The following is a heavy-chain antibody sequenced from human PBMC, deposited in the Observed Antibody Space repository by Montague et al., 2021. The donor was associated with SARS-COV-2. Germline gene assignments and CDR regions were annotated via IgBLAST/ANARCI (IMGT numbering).Heavy chain of an antibody. CDR3: ARGSRQWLVRPPHYYYFDY. CDR1: GGSFSGYY. D-gene: IGHD6-19*01. V-gene: IGHV4-34*01. J-gene: IGHJ4*02. Sequence: SETLSLTCAVYGGSFSGYYWSWIRQPPGKGLEWIGEINHRGSTNXNPSLKSRVTISVDTSKNQFSLKLSSVTAADTAVYYCARGSRQWLVRPPHYYYFDYWVQGTLVTVSS. CDR2: INHRGST.